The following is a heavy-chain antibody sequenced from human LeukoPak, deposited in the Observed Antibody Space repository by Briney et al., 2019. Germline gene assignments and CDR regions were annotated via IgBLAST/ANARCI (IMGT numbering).Heavy chain of an antibody. CDR1: GYTFTSYY. V-gene: IGHV1-46*01. J-gene: IGHJ4*02. CDR3: ARGLGPWEYIQLTGAFDY. D-gene: IGHD1-26*01. CDR2: INPSGGST. Sequence: ASVKVSCKASGYTFTSYYMHWVRQAPGQGLERMGIINPSGGSTSYAQKFQGRVTMTRDTSTSTVYMELSSLRSEDTAVYYCARGLGPWEYIQLTGAFDYWGQGTLVTVSS.